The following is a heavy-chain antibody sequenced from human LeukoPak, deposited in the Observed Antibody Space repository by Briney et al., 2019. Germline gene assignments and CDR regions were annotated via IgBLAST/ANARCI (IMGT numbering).Heavy chain of an antibody. Sequence: KPSETLSLTCTVSGGSISSGGYYWSWIRQHPGKGLEWIGYIYYSGSTYYNPSLKSRVTISVDTSKNQFSLKLSSVTAADTAAYYCARNSEHHYGSGSRALYYFDYWGQGTLVTVSS. J-gene: IGHJ4*02. D-gene: IGHD3-10*01. V-gene: IGHV4-31*03. CDR1: GGSISSGGYY. CDR2: IYYSGST. CDR3: ARNSEHHYGSGSRALYYFDY.